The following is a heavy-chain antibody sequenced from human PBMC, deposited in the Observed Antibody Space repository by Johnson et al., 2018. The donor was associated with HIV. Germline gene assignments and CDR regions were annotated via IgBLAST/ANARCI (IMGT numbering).Heavy chain of an antibody. CDR2: VSGNALRT. CDR3: AKDSGTYGGHDAFDV. V-gene: IGHV3-23*04. J-gene: IGHJ3*01. D-gene: IGHD3-16*01. CDR1: GFTFSSYA. Sequence: EKLVESGGGLVQPGGSLRLSCEASGFTFSSYAMRWVRQAPGKGLDWVSSVSGNALRTHYAHSVNGRFTISRDNSKNTLYLQMNSLRAEDTAVYYCAKDSGTYGGHDAFDVWGQGTMVIVSS.